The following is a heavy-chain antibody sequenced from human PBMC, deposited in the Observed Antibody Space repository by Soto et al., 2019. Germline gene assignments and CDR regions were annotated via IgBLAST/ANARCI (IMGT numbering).Heavy chain of an antibody. J-gene: IGHJ5*02. CDR3: ARTGKFYYYDTTGLPFDP. Sequence: SETLSLTRTVSGCTISSTPWWRWVPLSPGEGLEWIGEIYHLGRTNYNPSLKSRVTLSIDKSNNQFSLTLTSVTAADTAVYFCARTGKFYYYDTTGLPFDPWGPGILVTVS. V-gene: IGHV4-4*02. D-gene: IGHD3-22*01. CDR2: IYHLGRT. CDR1: GCTISSTPW.